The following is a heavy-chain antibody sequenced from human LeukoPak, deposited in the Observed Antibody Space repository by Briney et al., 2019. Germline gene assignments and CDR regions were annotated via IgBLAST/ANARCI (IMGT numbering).Heavy chain of an antibody. CDR2: IIPIFGTA. Sequence: SVKVSCKASGGTFSSYAISWVRQAPGQGLGWMGGIIPIFGTANYAQKFQGRVTITTDESTSTAYMELSSLRSEDTAVYYCASAPHKQGYYYYMDVWGKGTTVTVSS. D-gene: IGHD1/OR15-1a*01. J-gene: IGHJ6*03. CDR1: GGTFSSYA. V-gene: IGHV1-69*05. CDR3: ASAPHKQGYYYYMDV.